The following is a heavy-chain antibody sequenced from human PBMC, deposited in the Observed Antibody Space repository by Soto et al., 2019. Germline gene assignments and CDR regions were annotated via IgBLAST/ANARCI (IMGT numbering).Heavy chain of an antibody. CDR2: ISASGGST. Sequence: GGSLRLSCAASGFTFSSYAMTWVRQAPGKGLEWVSAISASGGSTYYADSVKGRFTISRDNSKNTLYLQMNSLRAEDTAVYYCAKATESIAARPSDYWGQGTLVTVSS. CDR3: AKATESIAARPSDY. CDR1: GFTFSSYA. J-gene: IGHJ4*02. V-gene: IGHV3-23*01. D-gene: IGHD6-6*01.